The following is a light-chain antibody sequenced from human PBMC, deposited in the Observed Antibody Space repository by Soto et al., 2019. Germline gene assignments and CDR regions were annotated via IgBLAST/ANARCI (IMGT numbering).Light chain of an antibody. Sequence: EIVLTQSPGTLSLSPGERATLSCRASRSINSRYLAWYQQKPGQAPRLLIYGASSRATGIPDRFSGSGSGTDFTLTISRLEPEDFAVYHCHQYGYSPNTFGQGTKREIK. CDR2: GAS. V-gene: IGKV3-20*01. J-gene: IGKJ2*01. CDR1: RSINSRY. CDR3: HQYGYSPNT.